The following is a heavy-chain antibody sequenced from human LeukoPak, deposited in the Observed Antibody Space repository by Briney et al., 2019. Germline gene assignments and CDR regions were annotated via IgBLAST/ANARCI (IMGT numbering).Heavy chain of an antibody. D-gene: IGHD2-8*01. Sequence: SETLSLTCAVYGGSFSGYYWSWIRQPPGKGLEWIGEINHSGSTNYNPSLKSRVTISVDTSKNQFSLKLSSVTAADTAVYYCAKDPDCTSGICHTFFDYWGQGTLVTVSS. CDR2: INHSGST. J-gene: IGHJ4*02. CDR3: AKDPDCTSGICHTFFDY. V-gene: IGHV4-34*01. CDR1: GGSFSGYY.